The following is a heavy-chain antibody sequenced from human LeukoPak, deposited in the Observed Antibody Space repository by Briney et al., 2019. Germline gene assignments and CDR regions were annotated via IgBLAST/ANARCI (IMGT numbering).Heavy chain of an antibody. D-gene: IGHD3-22*01. V-gene: IGHV3-21*01. CDR1: GFTFSSYS. CDR2: ISSSSSYI. Sequence: PGGSLRLSCAASGFTFSSYSMNWVRQAPGKGLEWVSPISSSSSYIYYADSVKGRFTISRDNAKNSLYLQMNSLRAEDTAVYYCARESLGGSGYYRDYWGQGTLVTVSS. J-gene: IGHJ4*02. CDR3: ARESLGGSGYYRDY.